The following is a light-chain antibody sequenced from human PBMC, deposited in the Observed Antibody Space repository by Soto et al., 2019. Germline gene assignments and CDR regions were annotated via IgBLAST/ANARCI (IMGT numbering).Light chain of an antibody. J-gene: IGKJ4*01. Sequence: IQMTQSPSSLPASVGDRVTMTCRARQSIARDLNWYQQKVGKGPKLLIYVASNLQSGVPSRFSGSGSGTDFTLTISSLQPEDFATYYCLQNYNYPLTFGGGTKVDIK. CDR2: VAS. CDR3: LQNYNYPLT. CDR1: QSIARD. V-gene: IGKV1-6*01.